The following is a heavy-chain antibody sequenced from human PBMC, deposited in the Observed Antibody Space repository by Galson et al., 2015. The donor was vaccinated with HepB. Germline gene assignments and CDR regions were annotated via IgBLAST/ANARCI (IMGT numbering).Heavy chain of an antibody. CDR2: IWYNGSNK. J-gene: IGHJ6*02. Sequence: SLRLSCAASGFTFSSYGMHWVRQAPGKGLEWVAVIWYNGSNKYYADSVKGRFTISRDNSKNTLYLQMNSLRAEDTAVYYCARDYHGMDVWGQGTTVTVSS. V-gene: IGHV3-33*08. CDR1: GFTFSSYG. CDR3: ARDYHGMDV.